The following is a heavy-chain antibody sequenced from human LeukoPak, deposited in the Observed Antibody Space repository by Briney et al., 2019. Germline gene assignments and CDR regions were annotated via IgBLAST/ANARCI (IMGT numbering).Heavy chain of an antibody. J-gene: IGHJ4*02. D-gene: IGHD2-21*01. V-gene: IGHV3-15*07. Sequence: GGPRLSCAASGFTFSNAYMSWVRQAPGKGLEWVGRIKPKTDGGTTEYAAPVKDRFSISRDDSKSMMYLQMNSLKTEDTAVYYCITPLPYSAQGGQGTLVTVSS. CDR2: IKPKTDGGTT. CDR1: GFTFSNAY. CDR3: ITPLPYSAQ.